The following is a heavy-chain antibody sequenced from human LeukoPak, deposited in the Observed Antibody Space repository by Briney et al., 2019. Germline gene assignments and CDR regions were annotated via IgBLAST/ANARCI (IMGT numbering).Heavy chain of an antibody. CDR1: GFTVNSKY. D-gene: IGHD4-17*01. V-gene: IGHV3-66*01. Sequence: PGGSLRLSCTASGFTVNSKYISWVRQAPGKGLEWVSLIYSGESTYYADSVKGRFIISRDNSQNTFHFQMHCERAEDTAVFYCARGVTTDVYWGQGTLVTVSS. CDR3: ARGVTTDVY. CDR2: IYSGEST. J-gene: IGHJ4*02.